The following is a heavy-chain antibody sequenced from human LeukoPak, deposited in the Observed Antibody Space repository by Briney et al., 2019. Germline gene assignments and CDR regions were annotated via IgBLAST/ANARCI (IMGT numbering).Heavy chain of an antibody. CDR2: INPNSGAT. Sequence: EASVKVSCKASGYTFTSYGISWVRQAPGQGLEWMGWINPNSGATNYAQKFQGRVTMTRDTSISTAYMELSRLRSDDTAVYYCARGWGSNYLDYYYYMDVWGKGTTVTVSS. V-gene: IGHV1-2*02. D-gene: IGHD4-11*01. CDR1: GYTFTSYG. J-gene: IGHJ6*03. CDR3: ARGWGSNYLDYYYYMDV.